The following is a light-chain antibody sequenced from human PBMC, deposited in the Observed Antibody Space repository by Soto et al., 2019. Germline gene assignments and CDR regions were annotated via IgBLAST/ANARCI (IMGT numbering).Light chain of an antibody. J-gene: IGKJ1*01. CDR1: QSATSNY. V-gene: IGKV3-20*01. CDR3: QRYGSSRPWT. Sequence: EIVLTQSPGTLSLSPGERATLSCRVSQSATSNYIAWYQQKPGQAPRLLIYGASSRATGIPDRFSGSGSGTDFTLTISRLEPADFAVYYCQRYGSSRPWTFGQGTKVDIK. CDR2: GAS.